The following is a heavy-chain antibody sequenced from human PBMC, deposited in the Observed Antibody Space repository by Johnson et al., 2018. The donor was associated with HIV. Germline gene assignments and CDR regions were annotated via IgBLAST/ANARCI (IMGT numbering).Heavy chain of an antibody. CDR2: ISWNSGSI. CDR1: EFTFSAHD. D-gene: IGHD3-22*01. J-gene: IGHJ3*02. V-gene: IGHV3-9*01. CDR3: AKDTGAYYYDSSGYWDAFDI. Sequence: VQLVESGGGVVQPGRSLRLSCAASEFTFSAHDMHWVRQTAGKGLEWVSGISWNSGSIGYADSVKGRFTISRDNAKNSLYLQMNSLRAEDTALYYCAKDTGAYYYDSSGYWDAFDIWGQGTMVTVSS.